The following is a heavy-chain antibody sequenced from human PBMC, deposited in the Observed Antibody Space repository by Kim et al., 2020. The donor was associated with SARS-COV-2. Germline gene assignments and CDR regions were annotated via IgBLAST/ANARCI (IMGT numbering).Heavy chain of an antibody. Sequence: ASVKVSCKASGYSFTRNYIHWVRQAPGQGLEWMAVVDPESGTTTYSQNFQGRVTLTWDTSSSTVYMDLSRLTSDDTAVYFCATEIGVFPSYNNGGRVANWLGYFDFWGQGTQVTVS. J-gene: IGHJ4*02. D-gene: IGHD2-8*01. CDR1: GYSFTRNY. V-gene: IGHV1-46*01. CDR3: ATEIGVFPSYNNGGRVANWLGYFDF. CDR2: VDPESGTT.